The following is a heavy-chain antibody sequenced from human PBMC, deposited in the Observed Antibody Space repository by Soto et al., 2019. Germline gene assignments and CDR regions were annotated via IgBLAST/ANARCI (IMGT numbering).Heavy chain of an antibody. D-gene: IGHD1-26*01. CDR2: ITGNSEYK. J-gene: IGHJ4*02. CDR1: GVSFSDYS. Sequence: EVQLVESGGGLVKPGGSLRLSCVVSGVSFSDYSMNWVRQAPGMGLEWVSLITGNSEYKYYAGSVKGRFTVSRDNAKNSLYLQMNSLTVEDTAVYYCARSGELLQTFDSWGQGTLVTVSS. V-gene: IGHV3-21*06. CDR3: ARSGELLQTFDS.